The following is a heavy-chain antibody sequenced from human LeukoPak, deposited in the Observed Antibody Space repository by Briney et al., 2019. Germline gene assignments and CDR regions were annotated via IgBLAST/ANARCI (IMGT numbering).Heavy chain of an antibody. Sequence: GGSLRPSCAASGFTFSSYWMHWVRQAPGKGLVRVSRINSDGSSTSYADSVKGRFTISRDNAKNTLYLQMNSLRAEDTAVYYCARGYSYGYRIDYWGQGTLVTVSS. CDR3: ARGYSYGYRIDY. CDR2: INSDGSST. D-gene: IGHD5-18*01. CDR1: GFTFSSYW. V-gene: IGHV3-74*01. J-gene: IGHJ4*02.